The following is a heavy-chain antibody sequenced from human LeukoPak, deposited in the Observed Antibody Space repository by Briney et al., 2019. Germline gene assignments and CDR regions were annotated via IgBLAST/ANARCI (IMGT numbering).Heavy chain of an antibody. CDR3: ARTIQLWLVGAP. Sequence: GGSLRLSCAASGFTFSSYSMNWVRQAPGKGLEWVSSISSSSSYIYYADSVKGRFTISRDNAKNSLYLQMNSLRAEDTAVYYCARTIQLWLVGAPWGQGTLVTVSS. D-gene: IGHD5-18*01. V-gene: IGHV3-21*04. J-gene: IGHJ5*02. CDR2: ISSSSSYI. CDR1: GFTFSSYS.